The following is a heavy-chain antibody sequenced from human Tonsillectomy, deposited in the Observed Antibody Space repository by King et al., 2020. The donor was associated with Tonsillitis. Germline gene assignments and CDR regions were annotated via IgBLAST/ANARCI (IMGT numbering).Heavy chain of an antibody. CDR2: IRYDGSNK. Sequence: VQLVESGGGVVQPGGSLRLSCAASGFTFSSYGMHWVRQAPGKGLEWVAFIRYDGSNKYYADSVKGRFTISRDNSKNTLYLQMNSLRAEDTAVYYCLAGEYGDYRQPGGYWGQGTLVTVSS. CDR3: LAGEYGDYRQPGGY. V-gene: IGHV3-30*02. CDR1: GFTFSSYG. D-gene: IGHD4-17*01. J-gene: IGHJ4*02.